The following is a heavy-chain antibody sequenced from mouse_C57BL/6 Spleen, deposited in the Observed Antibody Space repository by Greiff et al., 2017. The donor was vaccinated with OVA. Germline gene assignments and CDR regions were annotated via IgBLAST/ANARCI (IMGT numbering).Heavy chain of an antibody. CDR1: GYAFSSYW. CDR3: ARLAITTVVEDY. CDR2: IYPGDGDT. D-gene: IGHD1-1*01. J-gene: IGHJ2*01. Sequence: QVQLQQSGAELVKPGASVKISCKASGYAFSSYWMNWVKQRPGKGLEWIGQIYPGDGDTNYNGKFKGKATLTADKSSSTAYMQRSSLTSEDSAVYFCARLAITTVVEDYWGQGTTLTVSS. V-gene: IGHV1-80*01.